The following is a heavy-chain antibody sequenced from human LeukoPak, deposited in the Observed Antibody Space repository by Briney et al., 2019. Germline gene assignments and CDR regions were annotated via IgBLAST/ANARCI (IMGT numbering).Heavy chain of an antibody. CDR2: ISYDGSNK. Sequence: GRPLRLSCAASGFTFSSYGMHWVRQAPGKGLEWVAVISYDGSNKYYADSVKGRFTISRDNSKNTLYLQMNSLRAEDTAVYYCAKAYSSSWSNNWFDPWGQGTLVTVSS. CDR3: AKAYSSSWSNNWFDP. V-gene: IGHV3-30*18. D-gene: IGHD6-13*01. J-gene: IGHJ5*02. CDR1: GFTFSSYG.